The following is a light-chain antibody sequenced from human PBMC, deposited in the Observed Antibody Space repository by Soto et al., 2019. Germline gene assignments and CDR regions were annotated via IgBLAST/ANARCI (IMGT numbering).Light chain of an antibody. CDR3: QQYDNWPRT. Sequence: IVMTQSPATLSVSPGERATLSCRASQSVSRKLAWYQQKPGQAPRLLIYGASTRATGIPATFSGSGSGTEFTLTISSLQSEDFAVYYCQQYDNWPRTFGQGTKVDIK. CDR2: GAS. V-gene: IGKV3-15*01. CDR1: QSVSRK. J-gene: IGKJ1*01.